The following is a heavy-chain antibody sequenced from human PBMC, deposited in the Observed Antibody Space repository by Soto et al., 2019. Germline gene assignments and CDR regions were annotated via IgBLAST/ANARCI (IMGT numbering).Heavy chain of an antibody. Sequence: GGSLRLSCAASGFTFSDHYMDWVRQAPGKGLEWVGRTRNKANSYTTEYAASVKGRFTISRDDSKNSLYLQMYSLKTEDTAVYYFARGGYCSSTSCYTDYYGMDVWGQGTTGTAP. CDR3: ARGGYCSSTSCYTDYYGMDV. D-gene: IGHD2-2*02. CDR2: TRNKANSYTT. CDR1: GFTFSDHY. V-gene: IGHV3-72*01. J-gene: IGHJ6*02.